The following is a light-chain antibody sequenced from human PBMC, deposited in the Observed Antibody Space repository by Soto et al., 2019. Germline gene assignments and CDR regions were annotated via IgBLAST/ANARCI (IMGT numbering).Light chain of an antibody. J-gene: IGKJ3*01. CDR3: QQRAT. Sequence: EIVLTQSPATLSVSPGERATLSCRASQSISSYVAWYQEKPGQAPRLLIDGASDMATGIPARFSGSGSGTDCTLTISSHEPEDLAVYYCQQRATFGPGTKVEIK. CDR2: GAS. CDR1: QSISSY. V-gene: IGKV3-11*01.